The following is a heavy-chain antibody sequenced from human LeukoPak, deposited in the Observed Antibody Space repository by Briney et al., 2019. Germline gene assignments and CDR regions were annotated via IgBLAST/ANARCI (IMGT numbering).Heavy chain of an antibody. V-gene: IGHV3-30*18. CDR2: ISYDGSNK. J-gene: IGHJ6*02. Sequence: GGSLRLSCAASGITFSSYGMHWVRQAPGKGLEWVAVISYDGSNKYYADSVKGRFTISRDNSKNTLYVQMNSLRAEDTAVYYCAKDIVVVVAATQPDYYYGMDVWGQGTTVTVSS. CDR1: GITFSSYG. D-gene: IGHD2-15*01. CDR3: AKDIVVVVAATQPDYYYGMDV.